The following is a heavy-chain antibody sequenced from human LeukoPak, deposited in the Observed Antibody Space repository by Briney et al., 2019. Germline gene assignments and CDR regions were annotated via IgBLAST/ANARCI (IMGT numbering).Heavy chain of an antibody. CDR3: TRGSIAYYYMDV. Sequence: SETLSLTCAVYGGSFSGYYWSWIRQPPGKGLEWIGEINHSGSTNYNPSLKSRVTGSVDTSKNQFSLKLSSVTAADTAVYYCTRGSIAYYYMDVWGKETTVTISS. D-gene: IGHD3-22*01. CDR1: GGSFSGYY. CDR2: INHSGST. J-gene: IGHJ6*03. V-gene: IGHV4-34*01.